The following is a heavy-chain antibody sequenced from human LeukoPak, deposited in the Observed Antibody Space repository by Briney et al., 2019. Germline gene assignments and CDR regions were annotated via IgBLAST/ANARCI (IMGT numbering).Heavy chain of an antibody. J-gene: IGHJ4*02. V-gene: IGHV3-33*01. D-gene: IGHD6-13*01. Sequence: GGSLRLSCAASGFSLSAYGVHWVRQAPGKGLEWVAVIWYDGTSKDYADSVKDRFTFSRDNSKNTLYLQMNSLTVEDTAVYYCARSQSSSLIDYWGQGTLVTVSS. CDR3: ARSQSSSLIDY. CDR2: IWYDGTSK. CDR1: GFSLSAYG.